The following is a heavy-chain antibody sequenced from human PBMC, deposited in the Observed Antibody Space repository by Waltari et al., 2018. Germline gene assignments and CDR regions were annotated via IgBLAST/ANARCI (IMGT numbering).Heavy chain of an antibody. CDR1: GYTFTDYY. V-gene: IGHV1-69-2*01. D-gene: IGHD2-2*01. J-gene: IGHJ4*02. Sequence: EVQLVQSGAEVKKPGATVKISCKVSGYTFTDYYMHWVQQAPGKGLEWMGLVEPEDGETRYAEKFQGRVTITADTSTDTAYMELSSLRSEDTAVYYCAASGSGGCSSTSCYSYYWGQGTLVTVSS. CDR3: AASGSGGCSSTSCYSYY. CDR2: VEPEDGET.